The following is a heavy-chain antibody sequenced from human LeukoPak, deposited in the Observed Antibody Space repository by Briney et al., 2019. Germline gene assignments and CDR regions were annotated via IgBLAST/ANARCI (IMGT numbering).Heavy chain of an antibody. Sequence: KPSETLSLTCAVYGGSFSGYYWSWIRQPPGKGLEWIGEINHSGSTNYNPSLKSRVTISVDTSKNQFSLKLSSVTAADTAIYYCSRESGPYSPFGHWGQGILVTVTT. CDR3: SRESGPYSPFGH. CDR2: INHSGST. J-gene: IGHJ4*02. V-gene: IGHV4-34*01. CDR1: GGSFSGYY. D-gene: IGHD1-26*01.